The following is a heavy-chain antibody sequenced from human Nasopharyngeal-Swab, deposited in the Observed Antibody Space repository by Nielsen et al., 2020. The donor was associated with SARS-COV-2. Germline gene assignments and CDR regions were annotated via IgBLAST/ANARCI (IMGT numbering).Heavy chain of an antibody. Sequence: SVKVSCKASGGTFSSYAISWVRQAPGQGLEWMGRIIPILGIANYAQKFQGRVTITADKSTSTAYMELSSLRSEDTAVYYCARDNSGSGYVTYYYYGMDVWGQGTTVTVSS. CDR1: GGTFSSYA. CDR2: IIPILGIA. CDR3: ARDNSGSGYVTYYYYGMDV. D-gene: IGHD3-10*01. V-gene: IGHV1-69*04. J-gene: IGHJ6*02.